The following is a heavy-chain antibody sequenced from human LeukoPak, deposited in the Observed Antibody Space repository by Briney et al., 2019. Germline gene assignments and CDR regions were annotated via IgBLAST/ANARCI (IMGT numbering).Heavy chain of an antibody. V-gene: IGHV4-59*01. D-gene: IGHD6-19*01. CDR1: GGSISSYY. Sequence: PSETLSLTCTVSGGSISSYYWSWIRQPPGKGLEWIGYIYYSGSTNYNPSLKSRVTISVDMSKNQFSLKLSSVTAADTAVYYCARGGLAVAVFDYWGQGTLVTVSS. CDR3: ARGGLAVAVFDY. CDR2: IYYSGST. J-gene: IGHJ4*02.